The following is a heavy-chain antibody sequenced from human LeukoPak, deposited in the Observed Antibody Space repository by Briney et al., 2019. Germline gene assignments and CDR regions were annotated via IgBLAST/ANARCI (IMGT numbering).Heavy chain of an antibody. Sequence: GGSLRLSCAAPGFTFTNYGMHWVRQAPGKGLEWVALISYNGSNKYYADSVKGRFTISRDNSKNTLYLQMNSLRVEDAAVYYCAKGGWVETHWGQGTLVTVSS. J-gene: IGHJ4*02. CDR1: GFTFTNYG. D-gene: IGHD1-26*01. CDR3: AKGGWVETH. V-gene: IGHV3-30*18. CDR2: ISYNGSNK.